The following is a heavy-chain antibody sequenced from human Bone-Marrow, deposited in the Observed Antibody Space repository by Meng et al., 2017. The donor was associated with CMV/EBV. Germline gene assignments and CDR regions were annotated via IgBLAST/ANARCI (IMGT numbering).Heavy chain of an antibody. CDR3: ARDRGPAKHKPLPLDY. Sequence: ASVKVSCKASGYTLTTYGITWVRQAPGQGLEWMGWISAYNGNTNYAQKLQGRVTMTTDTSTSTAYMELRSLRSDDTAVYYCARDRGPAKHKPLPLDYWGQGTLVTVSS. CDR1: GYTLTTYG. D-gene: IGHD2-2*01. J-gene: IGHJ4*02. CDR2: ISAYNGNT. V-gene: IGHV1-18*01.